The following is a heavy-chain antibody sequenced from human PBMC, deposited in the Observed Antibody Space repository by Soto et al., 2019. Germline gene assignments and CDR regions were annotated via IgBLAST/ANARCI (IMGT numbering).Heavy chain of an antibody. D-gene: IGHD6-6*01. CDR1: GYTFTSYG. Sequence: GASVKVSCKASGYTFTSYGISWVRQAPGQGLEWMGWISAYNGNTNYAQKLQGRVTMTTDTSTSTAYMELRSLRSDDTAVYYCARDLSLIAARHSFWFDPWGQGTLVTVSS. J-gene: IGHJ5*02. CDR2: ISAYNGNT. CDR3: ARDLSLIAARHSFWFDP. V-gene: IGHV1-18*01.